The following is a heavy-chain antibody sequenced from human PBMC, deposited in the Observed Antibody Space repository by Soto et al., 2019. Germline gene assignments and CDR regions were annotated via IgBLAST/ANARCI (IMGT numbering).Heavy chain of an antibody. Sequence: QVQLVESGGGVVQPGRSLRLSCAASGFTFSSYGMHWVRQAPGKGLEWVAVISYDGSNKYYADSVKGRFTISRDNSKNTLYLKMNSLRAEDTAVYYCAKDRGVNYGSGSYVGFGVLGFRRYYYYGMDVWGQGTTVTVSS. CDR2: ISYDGSNK. CDR1: GFTFSSYG. J-gene: IGHJ6*02. V-gene: IGHV3-30*18. D-gene: IGHD3-10*01. CDR3: AKDRGVNYGSGSYVGFGVLGFRRYYYYGMDV.